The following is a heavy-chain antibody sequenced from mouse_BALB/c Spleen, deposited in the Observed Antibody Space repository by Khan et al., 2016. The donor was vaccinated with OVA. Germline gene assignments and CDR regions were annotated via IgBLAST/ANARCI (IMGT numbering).Heavy chain of an antibody. V-gene: IGHV9-3-1*01. CDR3: ARPPFFAYVMVY. Sequence: QIQLVQSGPELKKPGETVKISCTASGYTFKNHGMNWVKQAPGKGLKWMGWINTYTGEPTYVEDFKGRFAFSLETSASTAYLQINNLKNEDTATYFCARPPFFAYVMVYWGQGTSVTVSS. CDR2: INTYTGEP. CDR1: GYTFKNHG. J-gene: IGHJ4*01.